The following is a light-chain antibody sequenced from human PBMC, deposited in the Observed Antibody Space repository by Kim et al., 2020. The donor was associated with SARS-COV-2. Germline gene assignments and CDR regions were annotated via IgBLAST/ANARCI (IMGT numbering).Light chain of an antibody. CDR2: GYN. J-gene: IGLJ2*01. CDR3: AAWDDNLNGVG. V-gene: IGLV1-44*01. CDR1: FSNVGRNT. Sequence: GQRVTISCSGSFSNVGRNTVNWYQQLPGTAPKLLIFGYNQRPSGVPDRFSGPKSGTSASLAISGLQSEDEADYYCAAWDDNLNGVGFGGGTQLTVL.